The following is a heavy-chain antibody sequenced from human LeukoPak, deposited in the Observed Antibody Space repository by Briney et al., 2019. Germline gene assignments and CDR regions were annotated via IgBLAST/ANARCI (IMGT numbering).Heavy chain of an antibody. CDR1: GGSFSGYY. CDR3: ARCSSVDGVDY. V-gene: IGHV4-34*01. Sequence: PSETLSLTCAVYGGSFSGYYWSWIRQPPGKGLEWIGEINHSGSTNYNPSLKSRVTISVDTSKNQFSLKLSSATAADTAVYYCARCSSVDGVDYWGQGTLVTVSS. J-gene: IGHJ4*02. D-gene: IGHD6-19*01. CDR2: INHSGST.